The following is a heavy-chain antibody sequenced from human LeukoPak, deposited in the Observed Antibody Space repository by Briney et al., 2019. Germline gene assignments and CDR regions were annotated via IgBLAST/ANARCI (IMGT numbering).Heavy chain of an antibody. V-gene: IGHV3-23*01. J-gene: IGHJ4*02. CDR1: GFTFSSYG. Sequence: PGGSLRLSCAASGFTFSSYGMTWVRQAPGKGLEWVSGISGGPVSTNYADSVKGRFTISRDNPKNTLHLQMNSLRVDDTAVYYCARGEYTYGLDWGQGTLVTVSS. CDR3: ARGEYTYGLD. D-gene: IGHD3-16*01. CDR2: ISGGPVST.